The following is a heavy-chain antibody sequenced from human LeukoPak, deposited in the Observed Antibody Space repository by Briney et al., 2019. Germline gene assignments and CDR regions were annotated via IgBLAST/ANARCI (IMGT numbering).Heavy chain of an antibody. CDR1: GFTFCNLC. CDR2: TSQDGGVK. V-gene: IGHV3-7*01. D-gene: IGHD1-26*01. Sequence: PGGTLRLSCAASGFTFCNLCMSWVRQAPGKGLEGVGDTSQDGGVKSYADSVKGRFTISRDNARNSLYLQMDSLRAEDTAVYYCARDPPPRYSGSYPMPLWGRGTLVTVSS. J-gene: IGHJ4*02. CDR3: ARDPPPRYSGSYPMPL.